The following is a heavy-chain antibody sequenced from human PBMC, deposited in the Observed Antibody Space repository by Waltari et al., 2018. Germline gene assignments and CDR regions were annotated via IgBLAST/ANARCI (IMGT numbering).Heavy chain of an antibody. D-gene: IGHD6-13*01. Sequence: EVQLVESGGGLVQPGGSLRLSCAASGFTVSSNYMSWVRQAPGKGLEWVSVIYSGGSTYYADSVKGRFTISRDNSKNTLYLQMNSLRAEDTAVYYCARDRDPRSSSWVGPIDPWGQGTLVTVSS. CDR2: IYSGGST. V-gene: IGHV3-66*02. J-gene: IGHJ5*02. CDR3: ARDRDPRSSSWVGPIDP. CDR1: GFTVSSNY.